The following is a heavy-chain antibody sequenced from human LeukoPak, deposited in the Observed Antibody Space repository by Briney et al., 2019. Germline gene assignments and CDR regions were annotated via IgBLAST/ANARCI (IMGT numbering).Heavy chain of an antibody. CDR2: ISGSGDIT. V-gene: IGHV3-23*01. J-gene: IGHJ4*02. Sequence: GGSLRLSCAASGFTFSSYGMSWVRQAPGKGLEWVSVISGSGDITYYADSVKGRFTISRDNSKNTLYLQMNSLRAEDTAVYYCATDPSYFRLDYWGQGTLVTVSS. D-gene: IGHD2/OR15-2a*01. CDR3: ATDPSYFRLDY. CDR1: GFTFSSYG.